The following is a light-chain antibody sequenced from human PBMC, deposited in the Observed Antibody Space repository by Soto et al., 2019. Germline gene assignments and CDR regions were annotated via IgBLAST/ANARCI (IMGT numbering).Light chain of an antibody. CDR3: QKYNSAPWT. J-gene: IGKJ1*01. V-gene: IGKV1-27*01. Sequence: DLQMTQSPSSLSASVGDRVTITCRASQGISNYLAWYQQKPGKVPKLLIYAASTLQSGVPSRFSGSGSGTDFTLTNSSLQPEDVATYYCQKYNSAPWTFGQGTKVEIK. CDR2: AAS. CDR1: QGISNY.